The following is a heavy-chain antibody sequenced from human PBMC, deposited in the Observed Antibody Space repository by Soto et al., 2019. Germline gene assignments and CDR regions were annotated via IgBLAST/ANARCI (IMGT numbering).Heavy chain of an antibody. CDR3: VNYDITKD. CDR2: INSDGSTT. V-gene: IGHV3-74*01. Sequence: EVQLVESGGDLVQPGESLRLSCAASGFTFRSYSMHWVRQAPGKGLVWVSRINSDGSTTTYADSVKGRFTISRDNAKNTLYLQMNSLRAEDTDVYYCVNYDITKDWGQGTLVTVSS. J-gene: IGHJ1*01. CDR1: GFTFRSYS. D-gene: IGHD3-9*01.